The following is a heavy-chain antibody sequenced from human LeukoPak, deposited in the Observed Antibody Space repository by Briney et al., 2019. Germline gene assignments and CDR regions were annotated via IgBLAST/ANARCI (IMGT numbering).Heavy chain of an antibody. CDR2: ISSIDGST. J-gene: IGHJ4*02. CDR1: GFTFSSCG. Sequence: GSLRLSCAASGFTFSSCGMSWVRQAPGKGLEWVSGISSIDGSTYYADSVKGRFTVSRDNSKNTLYLQMNSLRAEDTAVYYCAKVASGSYYNWPFDYWGQGTLVTVSS. D-gene: IGHD1-26*01. CDR3: AKVASGSYYNWPFDY. V-gene: IGHV3-23*01.